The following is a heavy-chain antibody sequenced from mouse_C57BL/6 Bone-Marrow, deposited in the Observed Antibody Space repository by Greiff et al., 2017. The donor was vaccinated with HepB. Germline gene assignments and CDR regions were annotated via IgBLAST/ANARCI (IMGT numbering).Heavy chain of an antibody. CDR1: GYTFTSYG. D-gene: IGHD1-1*01. Sequence: LQESGAELARPGASVKLSCKASGYTFTSYGISWVKHRTGQGLEWIGEIYPRSGNTYYNEKFKGKATLTADKSSSTAYMELRSLTSEDSAVYFCARSPITTVVATDYWGQGTTLTVSS. V-gene: IGHV1-81*01. CDR2: IYPRSGNT. J-gene: IGHJ2*01. CDR3: ARSPITTVVATDY.